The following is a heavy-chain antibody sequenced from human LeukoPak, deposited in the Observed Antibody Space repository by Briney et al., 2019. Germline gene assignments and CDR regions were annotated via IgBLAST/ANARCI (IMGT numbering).Heavy chain of an antibody. D-gene: IGHD6-13*01. CDR2: MYPGDSDT. CDR1: GYSFTSYW. V-gene: IGHV5-51*01. Sequence: GESLKISCKGSGYSFTSYWIGWVRQMPGKGLEWMGVMYPGDSDTSYSPSFQGQVTISADKSISTAYLQWSSLKASDTAMYYCARRFSGSRWEDWGQGTLVTVSS. J-gene: IGHJ4*02. CDR3: ARRFSGSRWED.